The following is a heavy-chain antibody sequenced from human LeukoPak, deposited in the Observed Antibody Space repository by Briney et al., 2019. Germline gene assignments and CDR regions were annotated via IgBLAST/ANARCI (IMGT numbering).Heavy chain of an antibody. CDR2: IYPGDSES. D-gene: IGHD2-21*02. J-gene: IGHJ4*02. Sequence: GESLKISCKASGSHLVSYWIAWVRPMPGRGLEWMGVIYPGDSESRYSSSFQGQVTISVDKSINSAYLQWSSLKASDTAMYYCARHSDCGGDCPFDYWGQGTLVTVSS. CDR1: GSHLVSYW. V-gene: IGHV5-51*01. CDR3: ARHSDCGGDCPFDY.